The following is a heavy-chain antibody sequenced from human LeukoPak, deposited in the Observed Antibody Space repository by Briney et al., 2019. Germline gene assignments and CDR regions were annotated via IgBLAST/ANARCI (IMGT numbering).Heavy chain of an antibody. J-gene: IGHJ5*02. CDR3: ARRRLRYHPGFDP. V-gene: IGHV4-34*01. CDR2: ISHNGSI. Sequence: PSETLSLTCAVYGGSFTAFFWSWIRQSPENGLEWIGEISHNGSISYSPSFKSRVTITVDASTNQFSLHVKSVSAADTAVYYCARRRLRYHPGFDPRGQGTLVTVSS. D-gene: IGHD3-9*01. CDR1: GGSFTAFF.